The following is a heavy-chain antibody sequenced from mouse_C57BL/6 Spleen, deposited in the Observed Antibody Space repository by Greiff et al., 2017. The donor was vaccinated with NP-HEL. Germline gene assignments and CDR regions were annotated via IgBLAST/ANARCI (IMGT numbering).Heavy chain of an antibody. D-gene: IGHD1-2*01. Sequence: QVQLQQPGAELVKPGASVKMSCKASGYTFTSYWITWVKQRPGQGLEWIGDIYPGSGSTNYNEKFKSKATLTVDTSSSTAYMQLSSLTSEDSAVYYCAREGLYGRGAMDYWGQGTSVTVSS. CDR1: GYTFTSYW. J-gene: IGHJ4*01. CDR3: AREGLYGRGAMDY. CDR2: IYPGSGST. V-gene: IGHV1-55*01.